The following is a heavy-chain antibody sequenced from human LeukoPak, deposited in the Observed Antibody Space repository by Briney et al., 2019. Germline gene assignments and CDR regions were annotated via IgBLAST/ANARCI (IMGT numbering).Heavy chain of an antibody. CDR1: GFTFSSYW. J-gene: IGHJ4*02. CDR3: ARGPIIRGVTPSDY. D-gene: IGHD4-23*01. V-gene: IGHV3-74*01. Sequence: GGALRLSCVASGFTFSSYWMHWVRQAPGKGLVWVSRINSDGSSTNYADSVKGRFTISRDNARNTLYLQMNSLRVEDTAVYYCARGPIIRGVTPSDYWGQGTLVTVSS. CDR2: INSDGSST.